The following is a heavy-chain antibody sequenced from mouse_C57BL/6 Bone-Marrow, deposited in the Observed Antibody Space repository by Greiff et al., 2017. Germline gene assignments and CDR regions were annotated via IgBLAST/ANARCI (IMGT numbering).Heavy chain of an antibody. V-gene: IGHV1-81*01. Sequence: VQLQQSGAELARPGASVKLSCKASGYTFTSYGISWVKQRTGQGLEWIGEIYPRSGNTYYNEKFKGKATLTADKSSSTAYMELLSLTSEDSAVYFSAKANLLWYWYFDVWGTGTTVTVSS. CDR2: IYPRSGNT. CDR3: AKANLLWYWYFDV. J-gene: IGHJ1*03. CDR1: GYTFTSYG. D-gene: IGHD2-1*01.